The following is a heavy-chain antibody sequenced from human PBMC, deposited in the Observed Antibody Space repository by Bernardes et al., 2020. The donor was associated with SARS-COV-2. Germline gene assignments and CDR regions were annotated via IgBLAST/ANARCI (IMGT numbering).Heavy chain of an antibody. CDR2: TYYRSKWYN. CDR3: ARDPLYYDILTGYYYYGMDV. V-gene: IGHV6-1*01. CDR1: GDSVSSNSAA. J-gene: IGHJ6*02. D-gene: IGHD3-9*01. Sequence: SQTLSLTCAISGDSVSSNSAAWNWIRQSPSRGLEWLGRTYYRSKWYNDYAVSVKSRITINPDTSKNQFSLQLNSVTPEDTAVYYCARDPLYYDILTGYYYYGMDVWGQGTTVTVSS.